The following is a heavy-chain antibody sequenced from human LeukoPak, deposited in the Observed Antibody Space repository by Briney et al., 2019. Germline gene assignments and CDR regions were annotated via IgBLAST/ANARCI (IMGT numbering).Heavy chain of an antibody. Sequence: SETLSLTCTVSGGSISSYYWSWIRQPPGKGLEWIGHIYYSGSTNYNPSLKSRVTISIDTSKNQFSLRLSSVTAADTAVYYCARIKLAVAGTSPFDYWGQGTLVTVSS. CDR1: GGSISSYY. J-gene: IGHJ4*02. V-gene: IGHV4-59*01. CDR2: IYYSGST. CDR3: ARIKLAVAGTSPFDY. D-gene: IGHD6-19*01.